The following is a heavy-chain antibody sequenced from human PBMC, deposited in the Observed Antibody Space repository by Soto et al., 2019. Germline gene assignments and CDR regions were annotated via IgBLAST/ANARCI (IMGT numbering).Heavy chain of an antibody. Sequence: EVQLLESGGGLVQPGGSLRLSCAASGFTFSSYAMSWVRQAPGKGLEWVSAVIGSGGRTYYADSVKGLFTISRDNSKNTLYLQVNSLGAEDTAVYYCAKTALPAAIPYDYWVQGTLFTVSS. CDR2: VIGSGGRT. D-gene: IGHD2-2*01. CDR1: GFTFSSYA. CDR3: AKTALPAAIPYDY. V-gene: IGHV3-23*01. J-gene: IGHJ4*02.